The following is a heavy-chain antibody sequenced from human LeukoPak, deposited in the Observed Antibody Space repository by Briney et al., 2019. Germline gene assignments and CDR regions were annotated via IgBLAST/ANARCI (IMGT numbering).Heavy chain of an antibody. Sequence: PSETLSLTCTVSGGSISSFYWSWIRQPPGKGLEWIGYIYYTGSTNYNSSLKSRVTISVDTSKNQFSLKLSSVTAADTAVYYCAREGPELYYYDSSGYGGAFDIWGQGTMVTVSS. CDR2: IYYTGST. CDR3: AREGPELYYYDSSGYGGAFDI. D-gene: IGHD3-22*01. V-gene: IGHV4-59*12. J-gene: IGHJ3*02. CDR1: GGSISSFY.